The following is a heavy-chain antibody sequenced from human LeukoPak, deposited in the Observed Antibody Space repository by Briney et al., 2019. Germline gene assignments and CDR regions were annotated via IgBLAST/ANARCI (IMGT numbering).Heavy chain of an antibody. V-gene: IGHV3-48*02. Sequence: GGSLRLSCAASGFTFTIYGMNWLRQAPGKGLEWVSYLSGRSDSIYYAESVKGRFTISRDNARNSLYLQMNSLRDEDTAVYYCARDKGFYDSSGYYYDYWGQGTLVTVSS. J-gene: IGHJ4*02. D-gene: IGHD3-22*01. CDR3: ARDKGFYDSSGYYYDY. CDR2: LSGRSDSI. CDR1: GFTFTIYG.